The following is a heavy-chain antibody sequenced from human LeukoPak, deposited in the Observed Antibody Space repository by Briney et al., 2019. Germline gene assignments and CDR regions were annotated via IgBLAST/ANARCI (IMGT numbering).Heavy chain of an antibody. Sequence: GGSLRLSCTASGFTFGDYAMSWVRQAPGKGVEWVGFIRSKAYGGTTEYAASVKGRFTISRDDSKSIAYLQMNSLKTEDTAVYYCTRSGDYSRNYGMDVWGQGTTVTVSS. D-gene: IGHD4-11*01. CDR2: IRSKAYGGTT. V-gene: IGHV3-49*04. CDR3: TRSGDYSRNYGMDV. CDR1: GFTFGDYA. J-gene: IGHJ6*02.